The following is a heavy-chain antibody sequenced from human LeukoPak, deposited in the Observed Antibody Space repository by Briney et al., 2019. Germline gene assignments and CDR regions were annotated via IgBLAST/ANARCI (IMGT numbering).Heavy chain of an antibody. CDR1: GYTFIAYY. J-gene: IGHJ4*02. CDR2: VNPASGGT. V-gene: IGHV1-2*02. CDR3: AGQKDPRPIDY. Sequence: ASVKVSCKASGYTFIAYYMHWVRQAPGQGLEWMGWVNPASGGTNYAQKFQGRVAMTRDTSIATAYMELNELTSDDTAVYYCAGQKDPRPIDYWGQGTLVTVSS.